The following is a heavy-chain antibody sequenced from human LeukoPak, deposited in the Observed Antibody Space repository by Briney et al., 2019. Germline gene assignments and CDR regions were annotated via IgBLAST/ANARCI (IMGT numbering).Heavy chain of an antibody. CDR1: GGTFSSYA. J-gene: IGHJ6*04. V-gene: IGHV1-69*01. Sequence: ASVKASGKASGGTFSSYAISWLRQAPGQGLEWMGGIIPIFGTANYAQKFQGRVTITADESTSTAYMELSSLRSEDTAVYYCARGSSAGYYYGMDVWGKGTTVTVSS. CDR2: IIPIFGTA. D-gene: IGHD2-15*01. CDR3: ARGSSAGYYYGMDV.